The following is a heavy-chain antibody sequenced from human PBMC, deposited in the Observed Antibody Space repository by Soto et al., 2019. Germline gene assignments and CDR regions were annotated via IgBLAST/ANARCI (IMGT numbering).Heavy chain of an antibody. J-gene: IGHJ3*01. CDR1: GASVSTPYW. CDR3: AYSTGWYRLDG. D-gene: IGHD6-19*01. Sequence: QVYLQESGPGLVKPSGTLSLTCAVSGASVSTPYWWTWVRQPPGKDLEWIGDVYHTGGNNYNPSLMSRVTISLDKSKNQFSLDMISVTAADTAIYYCAYSTGWYRLDGWGQGTMVIVSS. V-gene: IGHV4-4*02. CDR2: VYHTGGN.